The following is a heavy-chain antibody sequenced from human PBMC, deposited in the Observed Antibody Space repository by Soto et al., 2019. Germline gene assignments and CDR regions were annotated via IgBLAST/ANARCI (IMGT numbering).Heavy chain of an antibody. Sequence: QVQLQESGPGLVKPSETLSLTCTVSGGSHSSYYWSWIRQHPGKGLEWIGYVYYSGSTNYNPSLRSRATISVDTSKTPFALKLRSVTAADTAVYYCARDWGRGMDVWGQGTTVTVSS. CDR2: VYYSGST. D-gene: IGHD3-16*01. CDR1: GGSHSSYY. V-gene: IGHV4-59*01. CDR3: ARDWGRGMDV. J-gene: IGHJ6*02.